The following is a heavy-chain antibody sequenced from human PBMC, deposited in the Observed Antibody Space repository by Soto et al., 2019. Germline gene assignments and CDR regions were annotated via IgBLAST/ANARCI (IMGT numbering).Heavy chain of an antibody. D-gene: IGHD4-17*01. Sequence: QVHLQESGPGLVKPSETLSLTCSVSGGSVNTGGYYWSWIRQNPGKGLEWIGYVYYTGGTYYNPSPRGRVSISVEPPNKPSETHFSLKLTSVTAADTAVYYGARVPDGDYERYCDVGGRGTLVIVSP. CDR3: ARVPDGDYERYCDV. J-gene: IGHJ2*01. V-gene: IGHV4-31*03. CDR2: VYYTGGT. CDR1: GGSVNTGGYY.